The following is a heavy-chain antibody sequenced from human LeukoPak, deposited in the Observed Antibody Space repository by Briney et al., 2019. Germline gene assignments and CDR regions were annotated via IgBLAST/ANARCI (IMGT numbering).Heavy chain of an antibody. V-gene: IGHV4-39*01. D-gene: IGHD3-22*01. CDR1: GGSISSSSYY. CDR2: IYYSGSS. J-gene: IGHJ4*02. CDR3: ARHSYYYDTSGYRSRGGFDY. Sequence: SETLSLTCTVSGGSISSSSYYWGWIRQPPGKGLEWLGTIYYSGSSYYNPSLKSRVPISVDTSKDQFSVKLSSVTAADTAVYYCARHSYYYDTSGYRSRGGFDYWGQGTLVTVSS.